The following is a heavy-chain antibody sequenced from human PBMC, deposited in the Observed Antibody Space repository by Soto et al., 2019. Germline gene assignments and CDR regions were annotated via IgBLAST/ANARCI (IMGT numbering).Heavy chain of an antibody. CDR2: IRSKANNYAT. V-gene: IGHV3-73*02. CDR3: ARLWSEREPNFDY. Sequence: EVQLVESGGGLVQPGGSLKLSCAASGYTFSDPAMHWVRQASGKGLEWVGRIRSKANNYATVYAASVKGRFTISRDDSKNTAYLQMNSLKTEDTAVYYCARLWSEREPNFDYWGQGTLVSVSS. D-gene: IGHD1-26*01. CDR1: GYTFSDPA. J-gene: IGHJ4*02.